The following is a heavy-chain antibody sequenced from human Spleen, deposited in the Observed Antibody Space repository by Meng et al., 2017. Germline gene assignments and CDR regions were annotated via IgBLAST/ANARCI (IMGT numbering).Heavy chain of an antibody. CDR3: ARHKGYSYGYLYFDY. CDR1: GGSINSYY. J-gene: IGHJ4*02. V-gene: IGHV4-59*08. CDR2: IYSSGST. D-gene: IGHD5-18*01. Sequence: QVQLQVSGPGLVKSSETLSLTCTVSGGSINSYYWSWIRQPPGKGLEWIGYIYSSGSTNYNPSLKSRVTISVDTSKDQFSLMLRSVPAADTAVFYCARHKGYSYGYLYFDYWGQGTLVTVSS.